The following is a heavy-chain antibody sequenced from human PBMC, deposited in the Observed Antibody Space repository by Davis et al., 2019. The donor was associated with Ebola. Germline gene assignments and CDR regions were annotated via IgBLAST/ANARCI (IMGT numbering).Heavy chain of an antibody. V-gene: IGHV1-18*01. J-gene: IGHJ6*04. Sequence: ASVKVSCKASGGTFSSYTISWVRQAPGQGLEWMGWISAYNGNTNYAQKLQGRVTMTTDTSTSTAYMELRSLRSDDTAVYYCARGTYCTNGVCPYYGMDVWGKGTTVTVSS. CDR1: GGTFSSYT. CDR3: ARGTYCTNGVCPYYGMDV. D-gene: IGHD2-8*01. CDR2: ISAYNGNT.